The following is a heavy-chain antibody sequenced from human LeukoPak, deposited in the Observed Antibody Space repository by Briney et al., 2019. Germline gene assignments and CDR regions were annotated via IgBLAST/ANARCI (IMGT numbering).Heavy chain of an antibody. CDR2: INSGGSST. J-gene: IGHJ4*02. CDR3: VRDGDVYNFDY. Sequence: GGSLRLSCAASGFTFSSYWMHWVRQAPGKGLVWVSRINSGGSSTSYADSVKGRFTISRDNAKNTLYLQMTSLRAEDTAIYYCVRDGDVYNFDYWGQGARVSVSS. D-gene: IGHD5-24*01. V-gene: IGHV3-74*01. CDR1: GFTFSSYW.